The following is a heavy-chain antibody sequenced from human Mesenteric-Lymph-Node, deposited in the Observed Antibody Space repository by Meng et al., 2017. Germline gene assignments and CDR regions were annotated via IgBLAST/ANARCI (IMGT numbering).Heavy chain of an antibody. CDR1: GFNFTTYA. Sequence: GGSLRPSCVGSGFNFTTYAMTWVRQAPGKGLEWVSLISDSGSTTYYADSVKGRFTISRDNSKNTLYLQINSLRGDDTVIYFCARDPFIFNFYFDSWGRGTLVTVSS. D-gene: IGHD2-21*01. J-gene: IGHJ4*02. CDR2: ISDSGSTT. V-gene: IGHV3-23*01. CDR3: ARDPFIFNFYFDS.